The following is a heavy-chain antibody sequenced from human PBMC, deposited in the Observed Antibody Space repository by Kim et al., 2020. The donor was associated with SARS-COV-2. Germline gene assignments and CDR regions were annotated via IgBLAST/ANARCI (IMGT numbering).Heavy chain of an antibody. CDR3: ARWVQDYYYYYYMDV. Sequence: PPLKSRVTITVDTSKDQFSLKLSAVTAADTAVYYCARWVQDYYYYYYMDVWGKGTTVTVSS. J-gene: IGHJ6*03. D-gene: IGHD5-18*01. V-gene: IGHV4-39*01.